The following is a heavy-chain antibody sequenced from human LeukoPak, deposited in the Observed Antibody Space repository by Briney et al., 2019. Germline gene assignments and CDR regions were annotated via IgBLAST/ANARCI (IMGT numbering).Heavy chain of an antibody. CDR1: GYTFTSYG. CDR3: ARDMGELLWFGGGDAFDI. V-gene: IGHV1-18*01. J-gene: IGHJ3*02. Sequence: ASVKGSCKASGYTFTSYGISWVRQAPGQGLEWMGWISAYNGNTNYAQKLQGRVTMTTDTSTSTAYMELRSLRSDDTAVYYCARDMGELLWFGGGDAFDIWGQGTMVTVSS. D-gene: IGHD3-10*01. CDR2: ISAYNGNT.